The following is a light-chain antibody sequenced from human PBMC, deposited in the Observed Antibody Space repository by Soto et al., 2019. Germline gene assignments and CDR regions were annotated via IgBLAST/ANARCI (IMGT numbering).Light chain of an antibody. Sequence: DMQLTQSPSFLSASIGDRVTITWGASQSISTYLAWYKQKPGKAPKLLIYDASTLESGVPSSFSGRASGTEFTLTISRLKPDDFATYYCQQYNSHWTFGHGTKVDIK. V-gene: IGKV1-5*01. CDR1: QSISTY. CDR2: DAS. CDR3: QQYNSHWT. J-gene: IGKJ1*01.